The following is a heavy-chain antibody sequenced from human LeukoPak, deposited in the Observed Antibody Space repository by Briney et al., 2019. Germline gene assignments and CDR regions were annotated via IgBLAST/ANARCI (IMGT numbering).Heavy chain of an antibody. V-gene: IGHV4-59*01. J-gene: IGHJ4*02. CDR1: GGPISSYY. CDR2: IYYSGST. D-gene: IGHD1-1*01. CDR3: ARSAFKGRPYFDY. Sequence: SETLSLTCTVSGGPISSYYWSWIRQPPGKALEGIGYIYYSGSTNYNPSLKSRVTISVDTSKNQFSLKLSSVTAADTAVYYCARSAFKGRPYFDYWGQGTLVTVSS.